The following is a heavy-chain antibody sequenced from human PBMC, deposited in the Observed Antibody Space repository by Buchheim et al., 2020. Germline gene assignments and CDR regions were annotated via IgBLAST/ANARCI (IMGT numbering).Heavy chain of an antibody. CDR2: INADGSDT. V-gene: IGHV3-74*01. D-gene: IGHD3-10*01. CDR3: GTAAEYYYYNYGVDV. CDR1: GFMFTSYW. Sequence: EVQLVESGGGLVQPGGSLRLSCAASGFMFTSYWLHWARQAPGKGLVWVSRINADGSDTSYADSVKGRFTISIDNAKNMVYLQMNNLRAEDTAVYYCGTAAEYYYYNYGVDVWGPGTT. J-gene: IGHJ6*02.